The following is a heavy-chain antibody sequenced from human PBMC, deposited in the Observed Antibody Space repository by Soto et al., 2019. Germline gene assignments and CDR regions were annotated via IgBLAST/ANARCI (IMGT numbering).Heavy chain of an antibody. CDR2: IRSKAYGGTT. CDR1: GLTFGDCA. J-gene: IGHJ6*02. V-gene: IGHV3-49*03. Sequence: PGGPLRLSCTAAGLTFGDCAMSWFRQAPGKGLEWVGFIRSKAYGGTTEYAASVKGRFTISRDDSKSIAYLQMNSLKTEDTAVYYCTRSIAAADYYYYGMDVWGQGTTVTVSS. D-gene: IGHD6-13*01. CDR3: TRSIAAADYYYYGMDV.